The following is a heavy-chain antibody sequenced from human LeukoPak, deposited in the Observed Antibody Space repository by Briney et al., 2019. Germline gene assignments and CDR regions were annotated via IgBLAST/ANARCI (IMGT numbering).Heavy chain of an antibody. CDR1: GGSISSSNW. V-gene: IGHV4-4*02. CDR2: IYHSGST. CDR3: ARTGFGELPFDY. Sequence: PSETLSLTCAVSGGSISSSNWWSWVRQPPGKGLEWIGEIYHSGSTNYNPSLKSRVTISVDKSKNQFSLKLSSVTAADTAVYFCARTGFGELPFDYWGQGTLVTASS. J-gene: IGHJ4*02. D-gene: IGHD3-10*01.